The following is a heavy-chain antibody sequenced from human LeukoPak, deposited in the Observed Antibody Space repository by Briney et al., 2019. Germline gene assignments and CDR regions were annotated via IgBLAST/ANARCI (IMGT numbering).Heavy chain of an antibody. V-gene: IGHV4-34*01. J-gene: IGHJ4*02. Sequence: SETLSLTCAVSGGSFSGFYWNWIRQSPGKGLEWIGEINHSGSTNYNPSLKSRVTISVDTSKNQFSLKLSSVTAADTAVYYCARGWAARLDYWGQGTLVTVSS. CDR3: ARGWAARLDY. CDR1: GGSFSGFY. CDR2: INHSGST. D-gene: IGHD6-6*01.